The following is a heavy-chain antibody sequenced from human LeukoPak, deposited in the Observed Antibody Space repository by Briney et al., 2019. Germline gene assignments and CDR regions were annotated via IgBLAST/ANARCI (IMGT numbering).Heavy chain of an antibody. CDR2: IIPIFGTA. D-gene: IGHD1-26*01. V-gene: IGHV1-69*05. CDR1: GGTFSSYA. CDR3: ARDSASRSYSHDAFDI. J-gene: IGHJ3*02. Sequence: SVKVSCKASGGTFSSYAISWVRQAPGQGLEWMGRIIPIFGTANYAQKFRGRVTITTDESTSTAYMELSSLRSEDTAVYYCARDSASRSYSHDAFDIWGQGTMVTVSS.